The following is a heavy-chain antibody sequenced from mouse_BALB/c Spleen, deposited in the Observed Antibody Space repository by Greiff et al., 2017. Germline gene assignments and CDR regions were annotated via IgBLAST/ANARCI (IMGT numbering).Heavy chain of an antibody. CDR3: ATYYGNYPFAY. J-gene: IGHJ3*01. Sequence: DVHLVESGGGLVQPGGSRKLSCAASGFTFSSFGMHWVRQAPEKGLEWVAYISSGSSTIYYADTVKGRFTISRDNPKNTLFLQMTSLRSEDTAMYYCATYYGNYPFAYWGQGTLVTVSA. CDR1: GFTFSSFG. D-gene: IGHD2-10*01. CDR2: ISSGSSTI. V-gene: IGHV5-17*02.